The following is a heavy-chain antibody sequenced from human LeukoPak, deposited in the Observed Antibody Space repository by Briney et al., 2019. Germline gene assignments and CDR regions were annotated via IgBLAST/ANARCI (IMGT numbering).Heavy chain of an antibody. Sequence: GRSLRLSCAASGFTFSNYEMNWVRQAPGKGLECVSYISTSGTTMYYADSVKGRFTISRDNAKNSLYLQMNSLRAEDTAVYYCAKNAAAADPNYYYYGMDVWGKGTTVTVSS. CDR2: ISTSGTTM. CDR3: AKNAAAADPNYYYYGMDV. V-gene: IGHV3-48*03. J-gene: IGHJ6*04. D-gene: IGHD6-13*01. CDR1: GFTFSNYE.